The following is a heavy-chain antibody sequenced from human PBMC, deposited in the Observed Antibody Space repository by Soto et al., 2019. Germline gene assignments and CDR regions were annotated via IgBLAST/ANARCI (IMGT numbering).Heavy chain of an antibody. Sequence: KASETLSLTCSVSGYSVTSSDYYWAWIRQPPGKGLEWIGSMFYSGLTYYNPSLKSRVTLSVDTSKNQFSVRLNSVTAADTAVYYCAPLSVSLSGPYGIHVWGQGTTVTVPS. J-gene: IGHJ6*02. CDR3: APLSVSLSGPYGIHV. CDR1: GYSVTSSDYY. D-gene: IGHD2-15*01. CDR2: MFYSGLT. V-gene: IGHV4-39*01.